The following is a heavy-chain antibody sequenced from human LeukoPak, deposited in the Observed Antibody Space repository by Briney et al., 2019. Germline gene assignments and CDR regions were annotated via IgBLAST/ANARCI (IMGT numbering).Heavy chain of an antibody. D-gene: IGHD3-10*01. Sequence: PSETLSLTCAVYGGSFSGYYWSWIRQPPGKGLEWIGEINHSGSTNYNPSLKSRVTISVDTSKNQFSLKLSSVTAADTAVYYCARVGNYYGSGSFAYWGQGTLVTVSS. J-gene: IGHJ4*02. V-gene: IGHV4-34*01. CDR3: ARVGNYYGSGSFAY. CDR1: GGSFSGYY. CDR2: INHSGST.